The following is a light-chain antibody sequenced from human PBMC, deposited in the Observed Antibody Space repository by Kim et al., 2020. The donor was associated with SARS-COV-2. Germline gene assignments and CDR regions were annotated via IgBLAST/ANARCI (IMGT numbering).Light chain of an antibody. CDR1: NIGSKS. CDR3: QVWDSSSDHRGV. J-gene: IGLJ3*02. CDR2: YDN. V-gene: IGLV3-21*04. Sequence: PGKTARITCGGKNIGSKSVHWYQQKPGQAPVLVIYYDNDRPSGIPERFSGSNSGNTATLTISRVEAGDEADYYCQVWDSSSDHRGVFGGGTQLTVL.